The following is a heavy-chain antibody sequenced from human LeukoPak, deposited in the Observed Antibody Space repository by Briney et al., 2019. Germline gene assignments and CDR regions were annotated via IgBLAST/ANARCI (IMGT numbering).Heavy chain of an antibody. J-gene: IGHJ5*02. CDR3: ARHRCGGDCSRDWFDP. CDR1: GGSISSYY. D-gene: IGHD2-21*02. Sequence: SETLSLTCTVSGGSISSYYWSWIRQPPGKGLEWIGYIYYSGSTNYNPSLKSRVTISVDTSKNQFSLKLSSVTAADTAVYYCARHRCGGDCSRDWFDPWGQGTLVTVSS. CDR2: IYYSGST. V-gene: IGHV4-59*08.